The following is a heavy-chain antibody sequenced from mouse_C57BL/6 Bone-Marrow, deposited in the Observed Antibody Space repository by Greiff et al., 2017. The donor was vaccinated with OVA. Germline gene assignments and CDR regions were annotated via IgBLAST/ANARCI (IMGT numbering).Heavy chain of an antibody. J-gene: IGHJ3*01. CDR3: ARTIYYDYDGFAY. D-gene: IGHD2-4*01. V-gene: IGHV1-26*01. Sequence: VQLQQSGPELVKPGASVKISCKASGYTFTDYYMNWVKQSHGKSLEWIGYINPNNGGTSYNQKFKGKATLTVDTSSSTAYMELRSLTSEDSAVYYCARTIYYDYDGFAYWGQGTLVTVSA. CDR2: INPNNGGT. CDR1: GYTFTDYY.